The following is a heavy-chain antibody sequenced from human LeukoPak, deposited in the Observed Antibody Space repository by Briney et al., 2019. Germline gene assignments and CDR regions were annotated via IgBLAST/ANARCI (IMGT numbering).Heavy chain of an antibody. CDR1: GGSISSYY. D-gene: IGHD2-2*01. Sequence: PSETLSLTCTVSGGSISSYYWSWIRQPPGKGLEWIGYIYYSGSTNCNPSLKSRVTISVDTSKNQFSLKLSSVTAADTAVYYCARSRYCSTSTCYGDFDYWGQGTLVTVPS. J-gene: IGHJ4*02. CDR3: ARSRYCSTSTCYGDFDY. CDR2: IYYSGST. V-gene: IGHV4-59*01.